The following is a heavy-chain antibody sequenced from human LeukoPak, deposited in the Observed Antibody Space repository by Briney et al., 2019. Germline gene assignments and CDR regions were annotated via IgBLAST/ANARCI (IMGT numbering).Heavy chain of an antibody. V-gene: IGHV7-4-1*02. D-gene: IGHD3-3*01. CDR3: ARDGRFLEWLLSDYYMDV. J-gene: IGHJ6*03. CDR1: GYTFTSYA. CDR2: INTNTGNP. Sequence: ASVKVSCKASGYTFTSYAMNWVRQAPGQGLEWMGWINTNTGNPTYAQGFTGRFVFSLDTSVSTAYLQISSLKAEDTAVYYCARDGRFLEWLLSDYYMDVWGKGTTVTISS.